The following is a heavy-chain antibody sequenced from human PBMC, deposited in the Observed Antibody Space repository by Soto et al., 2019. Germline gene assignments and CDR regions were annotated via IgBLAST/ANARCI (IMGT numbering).Heavy chain of an antibody. CDR2: IIPIFGTA. CDR3: ARTNTAMVTGWFDP. CDR1: GGTFSSYA. Sequence: QVQLVQSGAEVKKPGSSVKVSCKASGGTFSSYAISWVRQAPGQGLEWMGGIIPIFGTANYAQKFQGRVTITADESTSTAYMELSRLRSEDTAMYYWARTNTAMVTGWFDPWGQGTLVTVSS. V-gene: IGHV1-69*12. J-gene: IGHJ5*02. D-gene: IGHD5-18*01.